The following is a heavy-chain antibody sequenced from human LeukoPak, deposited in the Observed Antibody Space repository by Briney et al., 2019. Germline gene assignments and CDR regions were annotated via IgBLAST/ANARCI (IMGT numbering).Heavy chain of an antibody. V-gene: IGHV3-23*01. Sequence: GGSLRLACAASGFAFSSYAMSWVRQAPGKGLEWVSAISGSGGSTYYADSVKGRFTISRDNSKNTLYLQMNSLRAEDTAVYYCAKVAAGTGGAFDIWGQGTMVTVSS. CDR1: GFAFSSYA. J-gene: IGHJ3*02. CDR2: ISGSGGST. D-gene: IGHD6-13*01. CDR3: AKVAAGTGGAFDI.